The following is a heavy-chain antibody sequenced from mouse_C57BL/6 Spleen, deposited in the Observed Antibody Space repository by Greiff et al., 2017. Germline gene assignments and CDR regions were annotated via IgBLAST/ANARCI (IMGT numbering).Heavy chain of an antibody. Sequence: VQLQQSGAELVKPGASVKLSCTASGFNINDYYMHWVKQRTEQGLEWIGRIDPEDGETKYAPKFPGKATITADTSSNTAYLQLSSLTSEDTAVXYCARARISTVGFDYWGQGTTLTGSS. CDR2: IDPEDGET. D-gene: IGHD1-1*01. V-gene: IGHV14-2*01. CDR1: GFNINDYY. J-gene: IGHJ2*01. CDR3: ARARISTVGFDY.